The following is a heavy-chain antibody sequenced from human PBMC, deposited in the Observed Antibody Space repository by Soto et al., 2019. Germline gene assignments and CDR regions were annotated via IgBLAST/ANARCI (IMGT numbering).Heavy chain of an antibody. CDR2: INAGNGDT. V-gene: IGHV1-3*01. Sequence: QVQLVQSGAEVKKPGASVRVSCKASGYTITCCAMHWVRQAPGQRPEWMGWINAGNGDTKYSQKFQGRVTITRDTSASTAYMELSSLRSEDTAVYYCARVGEGKAAAAMVYWGQGTLVTVSS. D-gene: IGHD6-13*01. CDR1: GYTITCCA. J-gene: IGHJ4*02. CDR3: ARVGEGKAAAAMVY.